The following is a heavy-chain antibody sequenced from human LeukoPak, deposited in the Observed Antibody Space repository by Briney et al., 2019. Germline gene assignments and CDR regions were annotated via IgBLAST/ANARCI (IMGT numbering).Heavy chain of an antibody. CDR3: ARKVVAATRYNWFDP. Sequence: ASVTVSCKASGYTFTSYGISWVRQAPGQGLEWMGWISAYNGNTNYAQKLQGRVTMTTDTSTSTAYMELRSLRSDDTAVYYCARKVVAATRYNWFDPWGQGTLVTVSS. V-gene: IGHV1-18*01. J-gene: IGHJ5*02. CDR1: GYTFTSYG. D-gene: IGHD2-15*01. CDR2: ISAYNGNT.